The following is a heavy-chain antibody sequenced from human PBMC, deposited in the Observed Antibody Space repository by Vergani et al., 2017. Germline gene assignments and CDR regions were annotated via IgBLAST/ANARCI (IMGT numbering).Heavy chain of an antibody. V-gene: IGHV1-8*01. CDR1: GYTFTSYD. CDR2: MNPNSGNT. D-gene: IGHD3-16*01. Sequence: QVQLVQSGAEVKKPGASVKVSCKASGYTFTSYDINWVRQATGQGLEWMGWMNPNSGNTGYAQKFQGRVTMTRNTSRNTAYMELSSLRSEDTAVYYCARSFHRFLYYCYYVDVWGKGTTVTVSS. CDR3: ARSFHRFLYYCYYVDV. J-gene: IGHJ6*03.